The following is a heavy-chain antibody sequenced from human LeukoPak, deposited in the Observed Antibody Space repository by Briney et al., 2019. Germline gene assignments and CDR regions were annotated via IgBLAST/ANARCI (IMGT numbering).Heavy chain of an antibody. CDR3: ARDLAYCGGDCYSPPDY. J-gene: IGHJ4*02. CDR2: IWYDGSNK. CDR1: GFTFSSYG. D-gene: IGHD2-21*02. V-gene: IGHV3-33*01. Sequence: GGSLRLSCAASGFTFSSYGMHWVRQAPGKGLERVAVIWYDGSNKYYADSVKSRFTISRDNSKNTLYLQMNSLRAEDTAVYYCARDLAYCGGDCYSPPDYWGQGTLVTVSS.